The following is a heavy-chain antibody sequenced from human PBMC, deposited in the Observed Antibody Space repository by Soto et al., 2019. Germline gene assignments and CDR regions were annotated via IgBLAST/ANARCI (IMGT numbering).Heavy chain of an antibody. Sequence: PSETLSLTCAVYGGSFSGYYWSWIRQPPGKGLEWIGEINHSGSTNYNPSLKSRVTISVDTSKNQFSLKLSSVTAADTAVYYCARGVGIAAAGTPPWFDPWGQGTLVTVSS. CDR3: ARGVGIAAAGTPPWFDP. CDR2: INHSGST. J-gene: IGHJ5*02. V-gene: IGHV4-34*01. D-gene: IGHD6-13*01. CDR1: GGSFSGYY.